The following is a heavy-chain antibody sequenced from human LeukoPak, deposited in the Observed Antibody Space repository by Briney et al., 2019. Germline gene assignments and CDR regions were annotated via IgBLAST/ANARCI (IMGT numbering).Heavy chain of an antibody. V-gene: IGHV3-30*02. CDR1: GFTFSSYG. J-gene: IGHJ6*03. Sequence: GGSLRLSCAAFGFTFSSYGMHWVRQAPGKGLEWVAFIRYDGSNKYYADSVKGRFTISRDNSKNTLYLQMNSLRAEDTAVYYCAKVPDYYYYYYMDVWGKGTTVTVSS. CDR2: IRYDGSNK. CDR3: AKVPDYYYYYYMDV.